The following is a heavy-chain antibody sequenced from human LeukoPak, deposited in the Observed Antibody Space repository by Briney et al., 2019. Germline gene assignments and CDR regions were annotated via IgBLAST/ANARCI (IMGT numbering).Heavy chain of an antibody. V-gene: IGHV3-30*02. J-gene: IGHJ4*02. CDR2: IRYDGSNK. D-gene: IGHD4-11*01. CDR1: GFTFSSYG. Sequence: PGGSLRLSCAASGFTFSSYGMDWVRQAPGKGLEWVAFIRYDGSNKYYADSVKGRFTISRDNSKNTLCLQMNSLRAEDTAVYYCAKGLSNYVDYWGQGTLVTVSS. CDR3: AKGLSNYVDY.